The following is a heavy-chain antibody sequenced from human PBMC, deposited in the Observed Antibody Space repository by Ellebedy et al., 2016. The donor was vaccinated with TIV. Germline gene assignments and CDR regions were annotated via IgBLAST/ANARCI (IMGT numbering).Heavy chain of an antibody. CDR2: INHSGST. CDR1: GGSFSGYY. J-gene: IGHJ5*02. CDR3: ARGSQLGSYNWFDP. D-gene: IGHD3-10*01. Sequence: GSLRLSCAVYGGSFSGYYWSWIRQPPGKGLEWIGEINHSGSTNYNPSLKSRVTISVDTSKNQFSLKLSSVTAADTAVYYCARGSQLGSYNWFDPWGQGTLVTVSS. V-gene: IGHV4-34*01.